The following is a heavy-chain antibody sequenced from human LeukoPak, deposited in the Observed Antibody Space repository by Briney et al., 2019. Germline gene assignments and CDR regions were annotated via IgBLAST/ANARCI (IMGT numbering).Heavy chain of an antibody. V-gene: IGHV4-61*02. D-gene: IGHD1-1*01. CDR3: ARDLQLASAFDI. CDR2: IYTSGST. CDR1: GGSISSGNYY. J-gene: IGHJ3*02. Sequence: PSETLSLTCTVSGGSISSGNYYWSWIRQPAGKGLEWIGRIYTSGSTNYNPSLKSRVTISVDTSKNQFSLKLSSVTAADTAVYYCARDLQLASAFDIWGQGTMVTVSS.